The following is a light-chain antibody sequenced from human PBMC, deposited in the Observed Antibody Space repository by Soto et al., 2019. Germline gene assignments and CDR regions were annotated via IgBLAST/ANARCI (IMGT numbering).Light chain of an antibody. J-gene: IGKJ1*01. V-gene: IGKV3-11*01. CDR2: DAS. Sequence: EIVLTQSPGTLSLSPGERATLSCRASQSVSSYLAWYQQKPGQAPRLLIYDASNRATGIPARFSGSGYGTDFTLTISSREPEDCAVYYCQQRSNWPGTFGQGTKVEIK. CDR3: QQRSNWPGT. CDR1: QSVSSY.